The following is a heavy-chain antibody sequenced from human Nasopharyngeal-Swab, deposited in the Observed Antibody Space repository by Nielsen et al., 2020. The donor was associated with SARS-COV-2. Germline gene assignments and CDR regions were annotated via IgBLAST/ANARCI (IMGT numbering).Heavy chain of an antibody. Sequence: GGSLRLSYAASGFTFSSYAMHWVRQAPGKGLEWVAVISYDGSNKYYADSVKGRFTISRDNSKNTLYLQMNSLRAEDTAVYYCAGSYYGAYYYGMDVWGQGTTVTVSS. J-gene: IGHJ6*02. V-gene: IGHV3-30-3*01. D-gene: IGHD4-17*01. CDR2: ISYDGSNK. CDR3: AGSYYGAYYYGMDV. CDR1: GFTFSSYA.